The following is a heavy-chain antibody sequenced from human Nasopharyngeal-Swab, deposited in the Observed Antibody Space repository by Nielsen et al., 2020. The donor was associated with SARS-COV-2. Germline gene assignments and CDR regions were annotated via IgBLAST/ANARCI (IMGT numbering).Heavy chain of an antibody. J-gene: IGHJ3*02. CDR2: ISYEGSKK. V-gene: IGHV3-30*18. D-gene: IGHD3-10*01. Sequence: GGSLRLSCTASGFSINNYGMHWVRQAPGRGLEWVAVISYEGSKKYYAESVEGRFTISRDYSKSTLYLQMNSLRPEDTAMYYCAKANVLFWFGQFKNDGFDIWGQGTMVAVSS. CDR3: AKANVLFWFGQFKNDGFDI. CDR1: GFSINNYG.